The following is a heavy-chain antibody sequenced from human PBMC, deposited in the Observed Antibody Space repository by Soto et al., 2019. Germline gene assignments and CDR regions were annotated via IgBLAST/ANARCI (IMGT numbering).Heavy chain of an antibody. Sequence: GESLRISCKGSGYSFTSYWIGWVRQMPGKGLEWMGIIYPGDSDTRHSPSFQGQVTISADKSISTAYLQWSSLKASDTAMYYCARSNGYPPSPIEYYYYGMDVWGQGTTVTVSS. CDR3: ARSNGYPPSPIEYYYYGMDV. J-gene: IGHJ6*02. CDR2: IYPGDSDT. CDR1: GYSFTSYW. D-gene: IGHD5-12*01. V-gene: IGHV5-51*01.